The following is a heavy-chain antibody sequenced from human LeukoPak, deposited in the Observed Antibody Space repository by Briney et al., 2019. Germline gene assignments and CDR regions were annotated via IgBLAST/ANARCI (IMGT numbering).Heavy chain of an antibody. CDR2: ISSSSSYI. V-gene: IGHV3-21*01. Sequence: GGSLRLSCAASGFTFSSYSMNWVRQAPGKGLEWVSSISSSSSYIYYADSVKGRFTISRDNAKNSLYLQMNSLRAEDTAVYYCARELLRYFDWSKIGGWFDPWGQGTLVTVSS. CDR1: GFTFSSYS. J-gene: IGHJ5*02. CDR3: ARELLRYFDWSKIGGWFDP. D-gene: IGHD3-9*01.